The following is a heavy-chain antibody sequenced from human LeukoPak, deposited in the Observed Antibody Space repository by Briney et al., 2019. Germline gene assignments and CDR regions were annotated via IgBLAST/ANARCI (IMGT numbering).Heavy chain of an antibody. V-gene: IGHV3-53*01. Sequence: GGSLRLSCAASGFTVSSNYMSWVRQAPGKGLEWVSVIYSGGSTYYADSVKGRFTISRDNSKNTLYLEMNSLRAEDTAVYYCARGGDDPWFDPWGQGTLVTVSS. D-gene: IGHD1-1*01. CDR3: ARGGDDPWFDP. CDR2: IYSGGST. CDR1: GFTVSSNY. J-gene: IGHJ5*02.